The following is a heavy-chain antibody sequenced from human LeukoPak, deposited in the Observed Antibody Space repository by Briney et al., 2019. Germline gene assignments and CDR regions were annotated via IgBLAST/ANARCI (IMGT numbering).Heavy chain of an antibody. J-gene: IGHJ3*01. CDR1: GFTFSDYD. D-gene: IGHD1-14*01. V-gene: IGHV3-11*01. CDR3: ERSSYNHDAFDV. Sequence: GGSLRLSCAASGFTFSDYDISWIRQAPGKGLEWVSSIRSSSGTIRYADSAKGRFTISRDNASNTLYLQMNSLRAEDTAIYYWERSSYNHDAFDVWGQGTMVTESS. CDR2: IRSSSGTI.